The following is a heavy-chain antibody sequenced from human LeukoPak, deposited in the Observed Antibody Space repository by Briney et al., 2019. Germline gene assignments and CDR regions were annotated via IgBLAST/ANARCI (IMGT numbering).Heavy chain of an antibody. D-gene: IGHD2-2*01. Sequence: GGSLRLSCAASGFTFSSYGMHWVRQAPGKGLEWVAFIRYDGSNKYYADSVKGRFTISRDNSKNTLCLQMNSLRAEDTAVYYCAKIVPAAPTLDYWGQGTLVTVSS. CDR3: AKIVPAAPTLDY. J-gene: IGHJ4*02. CDR2: IRYDGSNK. CDR1: GFTFSSYG. V-gene: IGHV3-30*02.